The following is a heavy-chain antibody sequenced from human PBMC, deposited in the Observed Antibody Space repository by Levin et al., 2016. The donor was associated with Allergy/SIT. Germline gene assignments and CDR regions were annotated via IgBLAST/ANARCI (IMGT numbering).Heavy chain of an antibody. CDR2: IKQDGSEK. CDR3: ARWGSGTIFGVVILGYYYYMDV. V-gene: IGHV3-7*03. D-gene: IGHD3-3*01. J-gene: IGHJ6*03. Sequence: WIRQPPGKGLEWVANIKQDGSEKYYVDSVKGRFTISRDNAKNSLYLQMNSLRAEDTAVYYCARWGSGTIFGVVILGYYYYMDVWGKGTTVTVSS.